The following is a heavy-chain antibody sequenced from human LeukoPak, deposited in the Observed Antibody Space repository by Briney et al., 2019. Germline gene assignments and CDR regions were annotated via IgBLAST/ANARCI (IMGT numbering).Heavy chain of an antibody. Sequence: SETLSLTCTVSGGSISSGSYYWSWIRQPAGKGLEWIGRIYTSGSTNYNPSLKSRVTISVDTSKNQFSLKLSSVTAADTAVYYCARRRGRYSSSSCFDYWGQGTLVTVSS. J-gene: IGHJ4*02. CDR2: IYTSGST. CDR1: GGSISSGSYY. CDR3: ARRRGRYSSSSCFDY. V-gene: IGHV4-61*02. D-gene: IGHD6-6*01.